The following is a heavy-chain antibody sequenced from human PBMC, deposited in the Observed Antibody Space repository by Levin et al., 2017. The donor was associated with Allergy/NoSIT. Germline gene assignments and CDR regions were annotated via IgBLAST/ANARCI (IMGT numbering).Heavy chain of an antibody. Sequence: SQTLSLTCTVSGGSISSGGYYWSWIRQHPGKGLEWIGYIYYSGSTYYNPSLKSRVTISVDTSKNQFSLKLSSVTAADTAVYYGARDPAVAESGVGWFDPWGQGTLVTVSS. CDR2: IYYSGST. V-gene: IGHV4-31*03. CDR3: ARDPAVAESGVGWFDP. D-gene: IGHD6-19*01. J-gene: IGHJ5*02. CDR1: GGSISSGGYY.